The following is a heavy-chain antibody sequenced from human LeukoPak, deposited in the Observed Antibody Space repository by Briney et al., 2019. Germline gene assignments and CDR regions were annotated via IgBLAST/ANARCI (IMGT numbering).Heavy chain of an antibody. CDR3: ARRGTLYWYFDL. V-gene: IGHV4-34*01. CDR2: INPSGTT. J-gene: IGHJ2*01. D-gene: IGHD3-16*01. Sequence: SETLSLTCAVYGGSFSAYYWSWIRQPPAQGLDWIGEINPSGTTNYNPSLECRVTMSVDTSKNQFSLKLSSVTAADTAVYYCARRGTLYWYFDLWGRGTLVTVSS. CDR1: GGSFSAYY.